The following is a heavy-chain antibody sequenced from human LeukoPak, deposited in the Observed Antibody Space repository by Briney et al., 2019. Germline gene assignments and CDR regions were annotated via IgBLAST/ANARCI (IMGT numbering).Heavy chain of an antibody. CDR3: ARRSTVIRGVLEEAFDY. CDR1: GNSFNNHF. J-gene: IGHJ4*02. V-gene: IGHV5-51*01. Sequence: GESLKIPCKGSGNSFNNHFIGWVRQMPGKGLEWMGIIYPGDSETRYSPSFEGLVTISADKSISTVYLQWSSVEASDTAMYYCARRSTVIRGVLEEAFDYWGQGTLVTVSS. D-gene: IGHD3-10*01. CDR2: IYPGDSET.